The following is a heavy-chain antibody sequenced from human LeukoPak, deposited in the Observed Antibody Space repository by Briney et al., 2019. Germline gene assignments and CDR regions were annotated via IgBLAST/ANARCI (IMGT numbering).Heavy chain of an antibody. CDR2: ISSSSITI. V-gene: IGHV3-48*04. Sequence: GGSLRLSCAASGFTFSSYSLNWVRQAPGKGLEWVSFISSSSITIYYADSVKGRFTISRDNAEKSLYLQMDSLRAEDAAVYYCARDWGAYYHFFDYWGQGTLVTVSS. CDR1: GFTFSSYS. D-gene: IGHD3-22*01. CDR3: ARDWGAYYHFFDY. J-gene: IGHJ4*02.